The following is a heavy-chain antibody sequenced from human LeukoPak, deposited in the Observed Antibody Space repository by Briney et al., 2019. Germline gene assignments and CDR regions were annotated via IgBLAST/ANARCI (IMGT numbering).Heavy chain of an antibody. D-gene: IGHD4-17*01. J-gene: IGHJ6*02. Sequence: GGSLRLSCAASGFTFTTYAMSWVRQAPGKGLEWVSVIYSGGSTYYADSVKGRFTISRDNSKNTLYLQMNSLRAEDTAVYYCARDSTTSYYYYGMDVWGQGTTVTVSS. V-gene: IGHV3-66*01. CDR2: IYSGGST. CDR1: GFTFTTYA. CDR3: ARDSTTSYYYYGMDV.